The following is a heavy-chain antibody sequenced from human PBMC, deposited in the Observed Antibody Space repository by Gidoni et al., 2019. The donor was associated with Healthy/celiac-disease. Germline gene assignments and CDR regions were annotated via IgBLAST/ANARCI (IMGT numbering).Heavy chain of an antibody. J-gene: IGHJ4*02. CDR3: ATQDSSGYYILITRFDY. V-gene: IGHV4-39*01. CDR2: IYYSGST. CDR1: GGSISSSRYY. Sequence: QLQLQESGPGLVKPSETLSLTCTVSGGSISSSRYYWGWIRPPPGKGLEWIGSIYYSGSTYYNPSLKSRVTISVDTSKNQFSLKLSSVTAADTAVYYCATQDSSGYYILITRFDYWGQGTLVTVSS. D-gene: IGHD3-22*01.